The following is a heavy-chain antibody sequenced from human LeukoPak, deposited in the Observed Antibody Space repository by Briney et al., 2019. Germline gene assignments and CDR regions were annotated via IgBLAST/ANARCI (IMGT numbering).Heavy chain of an antibody. CDR2: ISNSASAI. V-gene: IGHV3-11*01. CDR1: GFTFSDYF. Sequence: GGSLRLSCAASGFTFSDYFMSWIRQAPGKGLEWVSYISNSASAIYYADSMKGRFTISRDNAENSLYLQMNSLRAEDTAVYYCAGNHDGYKLFDFWGQGTLVTVSS. CDR3: AGNHDGYKLFDF. J-gene: IGHJ4*02. D-gene: IGHD5-24*01.